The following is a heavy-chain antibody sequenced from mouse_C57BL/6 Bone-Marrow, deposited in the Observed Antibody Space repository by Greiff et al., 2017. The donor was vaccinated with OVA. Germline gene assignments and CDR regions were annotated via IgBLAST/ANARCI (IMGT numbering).Heavy chain of an antibody. CDR1: GYTFTSYW. D-gene: IGHD3-2*02. J-gene: IGHJ2*01. CDR3: TKTAQATPYYFDY. V-gene: IGHV1-5*01. CDR2: IYPGNSDT. Sequence: VQLQQSGTVLARPGASVKMSCKTSGYTFTSYWMHWVKQRPGQGLEWIGAIYPGNSDTSYNQKFKGKAKLTAVTSASTAYMELSSLTNEDSAVYYCTKTAQATPYYFDYWGQGTTLTVSS.